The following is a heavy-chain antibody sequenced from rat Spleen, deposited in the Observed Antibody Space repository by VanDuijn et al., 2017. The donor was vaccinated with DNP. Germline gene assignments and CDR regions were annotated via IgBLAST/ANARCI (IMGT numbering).Heavy chain of an antibody. CDR3: ARYSLRRVWDY. CDR1: GFTFSDYY. D-gene: IGHD1-11*01. Sequence: EVQLVESGGGLVQPGRSLKLSCAASGFTFSDYYMAWVRQAPTKGLEWVAYIRYDGDSNYNGDSVQGRFTISRDNAKSTLYLQMNSLRSEDMATYYCARYSLRRVWDYWGQGVMVTVSS. V-gene: IGHV5-22*01. CDR2: IRYDGDSN. J-gene: IGHJ2*01.